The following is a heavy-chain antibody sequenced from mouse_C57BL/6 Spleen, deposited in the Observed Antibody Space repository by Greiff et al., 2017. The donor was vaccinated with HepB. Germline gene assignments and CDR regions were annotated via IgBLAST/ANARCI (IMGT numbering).Heavy chain of an antibody. CDR3: ASHYYAMDY. CDR1: GFTFSDYG. V-gene: IGHV5-17*01. CDR2: ISSGSSTI. J-gene: IGHJ4*01. Sequence: EVKLMESGGGLVKPGGSLKLSCAASGFTFSDYGMHWVRQAPEKGLEWVAYISSGSSTIYYADTVKGRFTISRDNAKNTLFLQMTSLRSEDTAMYYCASHYYAMDYWGQGPSVTVSS.